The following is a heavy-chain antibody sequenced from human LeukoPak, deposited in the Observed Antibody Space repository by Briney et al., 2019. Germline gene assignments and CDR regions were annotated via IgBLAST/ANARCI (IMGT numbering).Heavy chain of an antibody. CDR3: ARLHYYGSGSLNWFDP. D-gene: IGHD3-10*01. V-gene: IGHV4-59*08. J-gene: IGHJ5*02. CDR1: GGSINSYY. CDR2: IYSGST. Sequence: SETLSLTCSVSGGSINSYYWSWIRQPPGKGLEWIGYIYSGSTNYNPSLKSRVTISVDTSKNQFSLKLSSVTAADTAVYYCARLHYYGSGSLNWFDPWGQGTLVTVSS.